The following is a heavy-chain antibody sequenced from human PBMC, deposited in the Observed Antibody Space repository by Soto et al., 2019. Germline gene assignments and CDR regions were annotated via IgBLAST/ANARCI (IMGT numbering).Heavy chain of an antibody. CDR3: ARVLVGATPVDY. V-gene: IGHV1-3*01. J-gene: IGHJ4*02. CDR2: INAGNGNT. D-gene: IGHD1-26*01. CDR1: GYTFTSYA. Sequence: ASVKVSCKASGYTFTSYAMHWVRQAPGQRLEWMGWINAGNGNTKYSQKFQGRVAITRDTSASTAYVELSSLRSEDTAVYYCARVLVGATPVDYWGQGTLVTVSS.